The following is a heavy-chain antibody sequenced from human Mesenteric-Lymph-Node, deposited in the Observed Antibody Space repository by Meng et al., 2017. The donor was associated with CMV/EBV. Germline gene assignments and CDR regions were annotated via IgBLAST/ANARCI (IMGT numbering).Heavy chain of an antibody. J-gene: IGHJ6*02. CDR3: ARDRGYYDGSGLYGMDV. CDR2: ISSGSTYI. V-gene: IGHV3-21*06. CDR1: GFSFSDYN. Sequence: GESLKISCAASGFSFSDYNMDWVRQAPGKGLEWVSAISSGSTYIYYRDSVKGRFTISKDNGKNSLYLQMNNLRAEDTAVYYCARDRGYYDGSGLYGMDVWGQGTTVTVSS. D-gene: IGHD3-22*01.